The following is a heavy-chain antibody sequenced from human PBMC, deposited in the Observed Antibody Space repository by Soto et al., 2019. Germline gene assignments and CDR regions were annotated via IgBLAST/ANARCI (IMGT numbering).Heavy chain of an antibody. CDR1: GGSITSGGYY. V-gene: IGHV4-31*03. J-gene: IGHJ4*02. Sequence: SETLSLTCTVTGGSITSGGYYWRLIRQHPGKGLEWIGYIYYSGSTYYNPSLKSRVTISVDTSKNQFSLKLSSVTAADTAVYYCARSGQKGVATIKTPEYYFDYWGQGTQVTVS. CDR2: IYYSGST. CDR3: ARSGQKGVATIKTPEYYFDY. D-gene: IGHD5-12*01.